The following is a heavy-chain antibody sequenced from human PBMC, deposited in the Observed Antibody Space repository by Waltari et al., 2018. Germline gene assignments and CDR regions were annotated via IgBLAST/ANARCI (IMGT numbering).Heavy chain of an antibody. D-gene: IGHD2-15*01. J-gene: IGHJ4*02. CDR1: GVAFVSHA. CDR2: ISGSGTRP. Sequence: EVRLLESGGSLVPHGGSLRLACAASGVAFVSHALDWVRQSPGKGLEWLSSISGSGTRPHYADSVKGRFTISRDNSNNSLYLHMSSLSAEDTAIYYCAKNEAIASAIPEYFDSWGQGTLVTVSA. CDR3: AKNEAIASAIPEYFDS. V-gene: IGHV3-23*01.